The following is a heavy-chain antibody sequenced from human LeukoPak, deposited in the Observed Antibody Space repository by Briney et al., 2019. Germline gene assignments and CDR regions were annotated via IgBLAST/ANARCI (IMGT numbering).Heavy chain of an antibody. CDR3: VSFYETY. CDR1: GNYW. Sequence: GGSLRLSCAASGNYWMHWVRQAPGKGLVWVSHINGDGSWTSYADSVKGRFTISKDNAKNTVYLQMNNLRAEDTAVYYCVSFYETYWGRGTLVTVSS. V-gene: IGHV3-74*01. CDR2: INGDGSWT. J-gene: IGHJ4*02. D-gene: IGHD2-2*01.